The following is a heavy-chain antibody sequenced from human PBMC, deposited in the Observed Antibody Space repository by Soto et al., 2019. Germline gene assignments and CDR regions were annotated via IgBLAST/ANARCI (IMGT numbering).Heavy chain of an antibody. J-gene: IGHJ5*02. CDR2: ISASGTSM. Sequence: VQLLDSGGGLVQPGGSLRLSCAASGFTLTSFGMSWVRQAPGKGLEWVSSISASGTSMYYAKSVEGRFTISRDTSKNTLYLQMNSLRAEDTAVYYCAKRGDTTSWYWFDPWGQGTLVTASS. D-gene: IGHD6-13*01. V-gene: IGHV3-23*01. CDR1: GFTLTSFG. CDR3: AKRGDTTSWYWFDP.